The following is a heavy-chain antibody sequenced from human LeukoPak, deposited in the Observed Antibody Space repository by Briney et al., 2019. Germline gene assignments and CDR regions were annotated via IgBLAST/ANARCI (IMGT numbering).Heavy chain of an antibody. Sequence: GGSLRLSCAASGFTFSSYAMSWVCQAPGKGLEWVSAISGSGGSTYYADSVKGRFTISRDNSKNTLYLQMNSLRAEDTAVYYCAKVGAYYDFWSGHHYFDYWGQGTLVTVSS. V-gene: IGHV3-23*01. CDR1: GFTFSSYA. D-gene: IGHD3-3*01. CDR2: ISGSGGST. J-gene: IGHJ4*02. CDR3: AKVGAYYDFWSGHHYFDY.